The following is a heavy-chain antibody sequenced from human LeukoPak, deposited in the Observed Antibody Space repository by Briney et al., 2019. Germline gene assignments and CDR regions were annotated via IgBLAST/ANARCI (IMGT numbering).Heavy chain of an antibody. Sequence: SETLSLTCTVSGYSISSGYYWGWIRQPPGKGLEWIGSIYHSGSTYYNPSLKSRVTISVDRSKNQFSLKLSSVTAADTAVYYCARAVSMTTSYYFDYWGQGTLVTVSS. CDR2: IYHSGST. CDR3: ARAVSMTTSYYFDY. CDR1: GYSISSGYY. J-gene: IGHJ4*02. V-gene: IGHV4-38-2*02. D-gene: IGHD4-11*01.